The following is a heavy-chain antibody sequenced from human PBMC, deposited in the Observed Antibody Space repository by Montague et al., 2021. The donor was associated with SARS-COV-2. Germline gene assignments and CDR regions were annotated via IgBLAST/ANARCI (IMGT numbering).Heavy chain of an antibody. CDR2: ISSSSSYI. CDR3: ARDCYGSGACYYYYMDV. CDR1: GFTFSSYS. D-gene: IGHD3-10*01. Sequence: SLRLSRAASGFTFSSYSMNWVRQAPGKGLEWVSSISSSSSYIYYADSVKGRLTISRDNAKNSLYLQMNSLRAEDTAVYYCARDCYGSGACYYYYMDVWGKGTTVTVSS. J-gene: IGHJ6*03. V-gene: IGHV3-21*01.